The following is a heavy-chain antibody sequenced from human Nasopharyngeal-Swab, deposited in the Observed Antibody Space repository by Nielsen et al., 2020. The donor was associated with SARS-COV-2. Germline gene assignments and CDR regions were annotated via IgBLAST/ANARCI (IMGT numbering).Heavy chain of an antibody. D-gene: IGHD3-3*01. V-gene: IGHV3-7*01. CDR1: GFTFSSYW. Sequence: GESLKISCAASGFTFSSYWMSWVRQAPGKGLEWVANIKQDGSEKYYVDSVKCRFTISRDNAKNSLYLQMNSLSAEDTAVYYCARDRNGFIYYYYGMDVWGQGTTVTVSS. J-gene: IGHJ6*02. CDR2: IKQDGSEK. CDR3: ARDRNGFIYYYYGMDV.